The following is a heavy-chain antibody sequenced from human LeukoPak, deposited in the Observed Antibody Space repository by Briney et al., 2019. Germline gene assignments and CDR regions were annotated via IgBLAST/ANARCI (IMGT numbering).Heavy chain of an antibody. CDR1: GFTFSGPD. CDR2: ITTMASNYAT. Sequence: PGRSLILCCAASGFTFSGPDVQWVRQPSGEGLEWVGRITTMASNYATAYTASVRGRFTISRDDSEDMAYLQMNSLTTADTALYYCTTYRSGHYWGQGTLVTVSS. CDR3: TTYRSGHY. J-gene: IGHJ4*02. D-gene: IGHD6-19*01. V-gene: IGHV3-73*01.